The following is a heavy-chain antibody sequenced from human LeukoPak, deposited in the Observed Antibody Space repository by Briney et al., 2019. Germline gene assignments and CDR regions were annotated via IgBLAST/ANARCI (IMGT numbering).Heavy chain of an antibody. Sequence: GGSLRLSCAGSGFSFSSYGMHWVRQAPGKGLEWMAFIRSDGSNKYYADSVKGRFTISRDNSKNTLYLQMNSLRAEDTAVYYCAKGSGDRIGELPFYYYYYMDVWGKGTTVTISS. CDR1: GFSFSSYG. V-gene: IGHV3-30*02. CDR2: IRSDGSNK. J-gene: IGHJ6*03. D-gene: IGHD1-26*01. CDR3: AKGSGDRIGELPFYYYYYMDV.